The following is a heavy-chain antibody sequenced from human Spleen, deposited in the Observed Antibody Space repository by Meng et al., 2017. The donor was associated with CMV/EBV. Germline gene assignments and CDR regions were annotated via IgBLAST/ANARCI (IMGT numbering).Heavy chain of an antibody. CDR1: GLLFDDYA. CDR3: AKDTGSRGGYTLDV. D-gene: IGHD5-24*01. CDR2: ISWNSGSI. V-gene: IGHV3-9*01. Sequence: SLKISCVASGLLFDDYAMHWVRQAPGKGLEWVSGISWNSGSIFYGDSVKGRFTISRDNAKNSPYLQMNSLRAEDTGVYYCAKDTGSRGGYTLDVWGQGTTVTVSS. J-gene: IGHJ6*02.